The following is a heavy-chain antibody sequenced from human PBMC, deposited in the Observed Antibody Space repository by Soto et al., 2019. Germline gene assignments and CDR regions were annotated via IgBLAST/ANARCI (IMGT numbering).Heavy chain of an antibody. J-gene: IGHJ6*02. Sequence: GASVKVSCKASGYTFTSYYMHWVRQAPGQGLEWMGIINPSGGSTSYAQKFQGRVTMTRDTSTSTVYMELSSLRSEDTAVYYCARNRVLAAAGSSPPEDYYYYGMDVWGQGTTVTVSS. CDR1: GYTFTSYY. V-gene: IGHV1-46*01. D-gene: IGHD6-13*01. CDR2: INPSGGST. CDR3: ARNRVLAAAGSSPPEDYYYYGMDV.